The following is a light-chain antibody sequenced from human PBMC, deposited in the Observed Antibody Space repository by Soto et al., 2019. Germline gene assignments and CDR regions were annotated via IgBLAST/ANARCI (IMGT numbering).Light chain of an antibody. CDR3: QQRGDGTPMT. Sequence: IPITKTPSTLSASVGDRGTITCPASQSISSWLAWYQQKPGKAPKLLIYDASSLESGVPARFSGSGSGTDFTLTISSLEPEDFAVYYCQQRGDGTPMTFGQGTRLE. CDR1: QSISSW. V-gene: IGKV1-5*01. CDR2: DAS. J-gene: IGKJ5*01.